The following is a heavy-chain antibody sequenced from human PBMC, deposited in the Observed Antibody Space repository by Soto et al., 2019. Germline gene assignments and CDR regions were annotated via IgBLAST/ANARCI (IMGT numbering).Heavy chain of an antibody. Sequence: QVQLVQSGAEVKKPGSSVKVSCKASGGTFSSYAISWVRQAPGQGLEWMGGIIPMFGTANYAQKFQGRVTITADESPTTAYMKLSSLRSEDTAVYYCATRVLPNYYYHGMDVWGQGTTVTVSS. J-gene: IGHJ6*02. D-gene: IGHD2-2*01. CDR1: GGTFSSYA. CDR3: ATRVLPNYYYHGMDV. CDR2: IIPMFGTA. V-gene: IGHV1-69*12.